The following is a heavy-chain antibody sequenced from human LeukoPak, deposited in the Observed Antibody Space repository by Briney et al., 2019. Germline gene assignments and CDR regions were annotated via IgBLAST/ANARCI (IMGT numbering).Heavy chain of an antibody. Sequence: GGSLRLSCAASGFTFSSYAMSWVRQAPGKGLEWVSAISGSGGSTYYADSVKGRFTISRDNSKNTLYLQMNSLRAEDTAVYYCANSPYGSGAGSYFDYWGQGTLVTVSS. V-gene: IGHV3-23*01. J-gene: IGHJ4*02. D-gene: IGHD6-19*01. CDR2: ISGSGGST. CDR3: ANSPYGSGAGSYFDY. CDR1: GFTFSSYA.